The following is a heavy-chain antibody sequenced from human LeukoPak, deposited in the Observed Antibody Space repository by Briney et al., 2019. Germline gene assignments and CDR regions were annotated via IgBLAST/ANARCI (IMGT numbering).Heavy chain of an antibody. D-gene: IGHD6-19*01. CDR3: VSGYNSGWPDY. J-gene: IGHJ4*02. V-gene: IGHV4-34*01. CDR2: INHSGST. CDR1: GGSFSGYY. Sequence: PSETLSLTCAVYGGSFSGYYWSWIRQPPGKGLEWIGEINHSGSTNYNPSLKSRVTISVDTSKNQFSLKLSSVTAADTAVYYCVSGYNSGWPDYWGQGTLVTVSS.